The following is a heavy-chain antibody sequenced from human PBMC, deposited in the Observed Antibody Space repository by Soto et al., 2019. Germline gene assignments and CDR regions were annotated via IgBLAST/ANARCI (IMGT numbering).Heavy chain of an antibody. CDR1: GFTFNNYN. Sequence: EVQLVESGGGLVKPGGSLRLSCAASGFTFNNYNMNWVRQAPGKGLEWVSSISSVSSYIYYADSVRGRFTVSRDNAKNSLYLQMNSLRAEDTAVYYCAKVRISWSYHPLDYWGQGILVTVSS. J-gene: IGHJ4*02. D-gene: IGHD1-26*01. CDR2: ISSVSSYI. CDR3: AKVRISWSYHPLDY. V-gene: IGHV3-21*06.